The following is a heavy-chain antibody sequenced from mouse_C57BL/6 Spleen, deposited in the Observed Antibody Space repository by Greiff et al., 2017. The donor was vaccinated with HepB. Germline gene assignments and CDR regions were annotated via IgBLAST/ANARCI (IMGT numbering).Heavy chain of an antibody. J-gene: IGHJ3*01. Sequence: EVQLQQSGPVLVKPGASVKMSCKASGYTFTDYYMNWVKQSHGKSLEWIGVINPYNGGTSYNQKFKGKATLTVDKSSSTAYMELNSLTSEDSAVYYCARSGTAQATLAWFAYWGQGTLVTVSA. CDR1: GYTFTDYY. CDR3: ARSGTAQATLAWFAY. V-gene: IGHV1-19*01. CDR2: INPYNGGT. D-gene: IGHD3-2*02.